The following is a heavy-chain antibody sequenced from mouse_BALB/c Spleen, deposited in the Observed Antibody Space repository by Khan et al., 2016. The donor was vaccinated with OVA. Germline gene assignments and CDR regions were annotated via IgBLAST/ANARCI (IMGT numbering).Heavy chain of an antibody. CDR3: AREGNGYYGFAS. D-gene: IGHD2-3*01. J-gene: IGHJ3*01. V-gene: IGHV2-6-7*01. CDR1: GFSLTDFG. CDR2: IWGDGST. Sequence: QVQLKESGPGLVAPSQSLSITCTVSGFSLTDFGVNWIRQPPGKGLEWLGMIWGDGSTDYNSALKSRLSISRDNSKSHVFLKMNSLQTDDTARYYFAREGNGYYGFASWGQGTLVTVSA.